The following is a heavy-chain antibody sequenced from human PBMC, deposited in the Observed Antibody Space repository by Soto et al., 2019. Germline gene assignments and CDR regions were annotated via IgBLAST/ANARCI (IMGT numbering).Heavy chain of an antibody. CDR2: ISYDGSNK. V-gene: IGHV3-30-3*01. Sequence: QVQLVESGGGVVQPGRSLRLSCAASGFTFSSYAMHWVRQAPGKGLEWVAVISYDGSNKYYADSVKGRFTISRDNSKNPLYLQMNSLSAADTAAYYCPRTPRAQWELPYDYYGMDVWGQGTTVTVSS. D-gene: IGHD1-26*01. CDR1: GFTFSSYA. CDR3: PRTPRAQWELPYDYYGMDV. J-gene: IGHJ6*02.